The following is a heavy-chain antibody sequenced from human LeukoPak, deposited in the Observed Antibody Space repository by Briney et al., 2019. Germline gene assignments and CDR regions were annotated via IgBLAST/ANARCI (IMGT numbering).Heavy chain of an antibody. CDR3: VREMGSSSYVFDF. V-gene: IGHV3-74*01. CDR1: GFTFSSYW. Sequence: GGSLRLSCAASGFTFSSYWMHWVRQAPGKGLVWVSRTNKDGSGTTYADSVKGRFTVSRDNAKNTLLLQMNSLRAEDTAVYHCVREMGSSSYVFDFWGQETMVTVSS. CDR2: TNKDGSGT. D-gene: IGHD6-13*01. J-gene: IGHJ3*01.